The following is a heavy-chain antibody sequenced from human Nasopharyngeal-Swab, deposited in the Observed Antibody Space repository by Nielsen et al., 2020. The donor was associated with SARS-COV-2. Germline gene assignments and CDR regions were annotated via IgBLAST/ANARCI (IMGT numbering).Heavy chain of an antibody. V-gene: IGHV3-23*01. CDR1: GFTFSSYA. Sequence: GESLKISCAASGFTFSSYAMSWVRQAPGKGLEWVSAISGSGGSTCCADSVKGRFTISRDNSKNTLYLQMNSLRAEDTAVYYCAKDLSLVVITTPNYWGQGTLVTVSS. CDR3: AKDLSLVVITTPNY. CDR2: ISGSGGST. D-gene: IGHD3-22*01. J-gene: IGHJ4*02.